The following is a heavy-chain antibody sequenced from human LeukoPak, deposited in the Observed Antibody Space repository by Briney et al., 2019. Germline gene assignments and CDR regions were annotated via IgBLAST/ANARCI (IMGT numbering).Heavy chain of an antibody. CDR2: IYNDGSST. CDR3: ARVRGGSGRSYAADAFDI. V-gene: IGHV3-74*01. CDR1: GFTFSHYW. J-gene: IGHJ3*02. D-gene: IGHD1-26*01. Sequence: HPGGSLRLSCAASGFTFSHYWMHWARQAPGKGLVWVSRIYNDGSSTSYADSVKGRFTISRDNAKSTLYLQMNSLRAEDTAVYYCARVRGGSGRSYAADAFDIWGQGTMVTVSS.